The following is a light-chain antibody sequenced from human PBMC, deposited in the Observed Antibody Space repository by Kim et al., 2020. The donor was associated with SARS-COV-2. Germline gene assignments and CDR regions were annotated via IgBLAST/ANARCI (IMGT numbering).Light chain of an antibody. CDR3: QQYNNWPPWT. CDR1: QSVSSN. J-gene: IGKJ1*01. CDR2: GAS. Sequence: IVMTPPPATLSVSPGERATLSCRASQSVSSNLAWYQQKPGQAPRILIYGASTRATGNPARFSGSGSGTEFTLTISSLQSEDFAVYYCQQYNNWPPWTFGQGTKVDIK. V-gene: IGKV3-15*01.